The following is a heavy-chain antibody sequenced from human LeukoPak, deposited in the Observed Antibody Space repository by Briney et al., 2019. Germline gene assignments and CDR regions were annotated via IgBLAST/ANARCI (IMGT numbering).Heavy chain of an antibody. CDR1: GGSISSGGYS. CDR3: ARYCSSTSCYRADAFDI. Sequence: SETLSLTCAVSGGSISSGGYSWSWIRQPPGKGPEWIGYIYHSGSTYYNPSLKSRVTISVDRSKNQFSLKLSSVTAADTAVYCCARYCSSTSCYRADAFDIWGQGTMVTVSS. D-gene: IGHD2-2*02. V-gene: IGHV4-30-2*01. J-gene: IGHJ3*02. CDR2: IYHSGST.